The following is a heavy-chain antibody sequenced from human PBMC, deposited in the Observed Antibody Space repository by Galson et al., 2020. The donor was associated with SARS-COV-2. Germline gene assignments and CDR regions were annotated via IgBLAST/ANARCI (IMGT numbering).Heavy chain of an antibody. CDR1: GGSISSSSYY. CDR3: ARQQDGYGDYDILAY. CDR2: IYYSGNT. V-gene: IGHV4-39*01. Sequence: SETLSLTCTVSGGSISSSSYYWGWIRQPPGKGLEWIGSIYYSGNTYYNPSLKSRVTMSVDTSKNQFSMKLSSVTAADTAVYYCARQQDGYGDYDILAYWGQGALVTVSS. J-gene: IGHJ4*02. D-gene: IGHD5-12*01.